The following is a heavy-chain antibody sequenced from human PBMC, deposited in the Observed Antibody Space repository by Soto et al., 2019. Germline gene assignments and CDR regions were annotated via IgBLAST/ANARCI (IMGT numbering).Heavy chain of an antibody. CDR3: AMTTYVATAKVRVGSFFDV. CDR1: SGSILTTNC. Sequence: QVQLQESGPGLVKLSGTLALTCAASSGSILTTNCWSWVRQSQGRGLQWIGDIYHSGSTKYNQSLKSRGSISIDMCKDRVFRNLTSVTAADAAVYYCAMTTYVATAKVRVGSFFDVWGQGTMVPVAS. J-gene: IGHJ3*01. D-gene: IGHD1-26*01. CDR2: IYHSGST. V-gene: IGHV4-4*02.